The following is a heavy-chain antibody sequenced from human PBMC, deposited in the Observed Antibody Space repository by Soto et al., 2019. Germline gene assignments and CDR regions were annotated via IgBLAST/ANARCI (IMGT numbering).Heavy chain of an antibody. V-gene: IGHV3-48*01. D-gene: IGHD4-17*01. CDR1: GFTLSSYS. J-gene: IGHJ4*02. CDR2: SSRSTNII. CDR3: ARVSPDSGDYYFQY. Sequence: GGSLRLSCAASGFTLSSYSMDWVRQAPGKGLEWVAHSSRSTNIIYYADCVKGRFTISRDNARNSLYLQMNSLRAEDTAMYFCARVSPDSGDYYFQYWGQGALVTVSS.